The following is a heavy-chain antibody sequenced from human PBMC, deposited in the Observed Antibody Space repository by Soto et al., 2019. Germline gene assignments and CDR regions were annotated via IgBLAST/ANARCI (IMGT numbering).Heavy chain of an antibody. D-gene: IGHD2-21*02. CDR3: ARAWVVVTAPDY. V-gene: IGHV1-3*05. CDR1: GYTFTSYA. CDR2: INAGNGNT. J-gene: IGHJ4*02. Sequence: QVQLVQSGAEEKKPGASVNFSCKASGYTFTSYAMHWVRQAPGQRLEWMGWINAGNGNTKYSQKFQGRVTITRDTSASTAYMELSSLRSEDTAVYYCARAWVVVTAPDYWGQGTLVTVSS.